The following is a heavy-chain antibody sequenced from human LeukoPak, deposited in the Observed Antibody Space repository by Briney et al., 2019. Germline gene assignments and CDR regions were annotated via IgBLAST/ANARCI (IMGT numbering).Heavy chain of an antibody. Sequence: GASVKVSCKASGYTFTGYYMHWVRQAPGQGLEWMGWINPNSGGTNYAQKFQARVTMTRDTSISTAYMELSRLRSDDTAVYYCARGYSYGYDYYYMDVWGKGTTVTVSS. CDR3: ARGYSYGYDYYYMDV. J-gene: IGHJ6*03. CDR2: INPNSGGT. V-gene: IGHV1-2*02. D-gene: IGHD5-18*01. CDR1: GYTFTGYY.